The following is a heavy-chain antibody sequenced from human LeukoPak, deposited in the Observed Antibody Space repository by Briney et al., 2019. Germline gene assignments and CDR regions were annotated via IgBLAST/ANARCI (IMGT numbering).Heavy chain of an antibody. D-gene: IGHD3-16*02. CDR2: IYTSGST. Sequence: PSETLSLTCTVSGGSISSYYWSWIRQPAGKGLEWIGRIYTSGSTNYNPSLKRRVTMSVDTSKNQFSLKLSSVTAADTAVDYCARGFDYVWGSYRPYFDYWGQGTLVTVSS. J-gene: IGHJ4*02. CDR3: ARGFDYVWGSYRPYFDY. CDR1: GGSISSYY. V-gene: IGHV4-4*07.